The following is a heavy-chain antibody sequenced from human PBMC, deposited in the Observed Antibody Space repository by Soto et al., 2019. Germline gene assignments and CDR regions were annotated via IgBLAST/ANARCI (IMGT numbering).Heavy chain of an antibody. CDR2: ISYDGRKK. J-gene: IGHJ6*04. Sequence: GGSLRLSCAASGFTFSRYVMYWVRQAPGKGLEWVAVISYDGRKKQYADSVKGRLTISRDNSNDTLYLQMNSLRVEDTAVYYCAKYPREFEYYYYAMDLWGEGPPVTLSS. CDR1: GFTFSRYV. D-gene: IGHD3-10*01. V-gene: IGHV3-30*18. CDR3: AKYPREFEYYYYAMDL.